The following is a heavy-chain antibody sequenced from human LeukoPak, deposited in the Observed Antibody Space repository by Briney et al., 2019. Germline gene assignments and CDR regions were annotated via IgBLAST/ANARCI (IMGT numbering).Heavy chain of an antibody. D-gene: IGHD5-18*01. CDR3: ARSAYNYGYVYFDH. CDR2: IDPNSDNI. V-gene: IGHV1-2*02. Sequence: ASVKVSCKASGYTFTGCFIHYVRQAPGQGLEWMGWIDPNSDNIRYSETFKDRVTMTRDTSTNTAYMELSWLRSDDTAVYYCARSAYNYGYVYFDHWGQGTLSLSPQ. CDR1: GYTFTGCF. J-gene: IGHJ4*02.